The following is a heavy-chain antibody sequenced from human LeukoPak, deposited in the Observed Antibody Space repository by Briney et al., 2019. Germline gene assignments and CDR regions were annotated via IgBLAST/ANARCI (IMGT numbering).Heavy chain of an antibody. Sequence: GSLRLSCAASGFTFSSYGMHWVRQAPGKGLEWVAVIWYDGSNKYYADSVKGRFTISRDNSKNTLYLQMNSLRAEDTAVYYCARDPPYYYDSSGTLDYWGQGTLVTVSS. CDR2: IWYDGSNK. CDR3: ARDPPYYYDSSGTLDY. V-gene: IGHV3-33*01. J-gene: IGHJ4*02. CDR1: GFTFSSYG. D-gene: IGHD3-22*01.